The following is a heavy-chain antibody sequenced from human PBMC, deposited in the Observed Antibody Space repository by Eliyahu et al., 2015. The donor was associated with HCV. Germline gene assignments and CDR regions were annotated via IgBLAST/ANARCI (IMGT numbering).Heavy chain of an antibody. CDR2: ITHTGTT. V-gene: IGHV4-34*01. CDR3: AGYSYYYDSIGYSYTAGPDY. CDR1: GGSLSGYY. D-gene: IGHD3-22*01. J-gene: IGHJ4*02. Sequence: QVQLQQWGAGLLKPSGTLSLTCTVSGGSLSGYYWSWIRQPPGKGLEWLGEITHTGTTNYNPSLKSRVTISGDTSKNQFSLKLSSVTAADTAVYYCAGYSYYYDSIGYSYTAGPDYWGQGTLVTVSP.